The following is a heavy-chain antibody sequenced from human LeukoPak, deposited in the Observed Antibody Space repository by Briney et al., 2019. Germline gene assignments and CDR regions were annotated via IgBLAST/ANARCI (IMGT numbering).Heavy chain of an antibody. D-gene: IGHD1-26*01. Sequence: PGGSLRLSCAASGFTFSSYWMHWVRQAPGKGLVWVSRINSDGSSTSYADSVKGRFTISRDNSKNTLYLQMNSLRAEDTAMYYCAKNSGSTALWGQGTLVTVSS. CDR1: GFTFSSYW. CDR3: AKNSGSTAL. CDR2: INSDGSST. V-gene: IGHV3-74*01. J-gene: IGHJ4*02.